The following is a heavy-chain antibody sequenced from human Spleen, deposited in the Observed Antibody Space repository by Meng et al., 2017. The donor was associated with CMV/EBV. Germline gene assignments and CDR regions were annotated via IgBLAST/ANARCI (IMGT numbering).Heavy chain of an antibody. J-gene: IGHJ3*02. V-gene: IGHV1-69*05. D-gene: IGHD6-6*01. Sequence: SVKVSCKASGGTFSSYAISWVRQAPGQGLEWMGGIIPIFGTANYAQKFQGRVTITTDESTSTAYMELSSLRSEDTAVYYCARDLGQLVGSGAFDIWGQGTMVTVSS. CDR3: ARDLGQLVGSGAFDI. CDR2: IIPIFGTA. CDR1: GGTFSSYA.